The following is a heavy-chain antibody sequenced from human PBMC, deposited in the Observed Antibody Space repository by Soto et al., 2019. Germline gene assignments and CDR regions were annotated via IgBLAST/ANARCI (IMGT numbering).Heavy chain of an antibody. CDR2: IYHSGST. CDR1: GGSISSGGYS. Sequence: QLQLQESGSGLVKPSQTLSLTCAVSGGSISSGGYSWSWIRQPPGKGLECIGYIYHSGSTYYNPSPKSRVXIXVHXSKNQFSLKLSSVTAADTAVYYCARGMTTVTTFDYWGQGTLVTVSS. J-gene: IGHJ4*02. CDR3: ARGMTTVTTFDY. V-gene: IGHV4-30-2*01. D-gene: IGHD4-17*01.